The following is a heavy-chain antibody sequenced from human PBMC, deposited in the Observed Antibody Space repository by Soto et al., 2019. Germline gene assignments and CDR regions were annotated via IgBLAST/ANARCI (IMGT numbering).Heavy chain of an antibody. CDR3: AKEVLRFRYYGMDV. J-gene: IGHJ6*02. Sequence: QVQLVESGGGVVQPGRSLRLSCAASGFTFSSYGMHWVRQAPGKGLEWVAVISYDGSNKYYADSVKGRFTISSDNSKDTLYLQMNSLRAEDTAVYDCAKEVLRFRYYGMDVWGQGTTVTVSS. D-gene: IGHD3-3*01. V-gene: IGHV3-30*18. CDR2: ISYDGSNK. CDR1: GFTFSSYG.